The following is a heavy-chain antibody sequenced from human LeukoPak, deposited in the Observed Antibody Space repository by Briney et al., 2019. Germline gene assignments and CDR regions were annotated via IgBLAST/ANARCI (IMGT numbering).Heavy chain of an antibody. Sequence: GASVKVSCKASGYTFTSYYMHWVRQAPGQGLEWMGIINPSGGSTSYAQKFQGRVTMTRDMSTSTVYMELSSLRSEVTAVYYCARGGYDSGSYYKGPLYYFDYWGQGTLVTVSS. J-gene: IGHJ4*02. D-gene: IGHD3-10*01. CDR3: ARGGYDSGSYYKGPLYYFDY. CDR1: GYTFTSYY. CDR2: INPSGGST. V-gene: IGHV1-46*01.